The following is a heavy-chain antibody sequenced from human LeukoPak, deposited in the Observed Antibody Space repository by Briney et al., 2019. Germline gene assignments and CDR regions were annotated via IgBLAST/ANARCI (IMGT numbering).Heavy chain of an antibody. Sequence: GASVKVSCKASGYTFTSYDINWVRQATGQGLEWMGWMNPNSGNTGYAQKFQGRVTMTTDTSTSTAYMELRSLRSDDTAVYYCARVPSRIQIWLTVIGYFDYWGQGALVTVSS. D-gene: IGHD5-18*01. CDR2: MNPNSGNT. V-gene: IGHV1-8*01. CDR3: ARVPSRIQIWLTVIGYFDY. CDR1: GYTFTSYD. J-gene: IGHJ4*02.